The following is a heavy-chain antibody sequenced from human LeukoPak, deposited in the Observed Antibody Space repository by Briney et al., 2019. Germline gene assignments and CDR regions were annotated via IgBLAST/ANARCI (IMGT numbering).Heavy chain of an antibody. V-gene: IGHV3-74*01. CDR2: INSDGSST. CDR3: ARDISSVVEAGYNDY. Sequence: PGGSLRLSCAASGFTFSSYWMHWVRQAPGKGLVWVSRINSDGSSTSYADSVKGRFTISGDNAKNTLYLQMNSLRAEDTAVYYCARDISSVVEAGYNDYWGQGTLVTVSS. J-gene: IGHJ4*02. D-gene: IGHD3-9*01. CDR1: GFTFSSYW.